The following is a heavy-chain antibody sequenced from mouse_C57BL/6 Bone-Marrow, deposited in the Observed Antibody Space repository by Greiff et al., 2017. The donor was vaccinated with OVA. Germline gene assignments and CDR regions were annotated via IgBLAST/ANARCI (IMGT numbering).Heavy chain of an antibody. CDR2: ISSGGSTI. V-gene: IGHV5-17*01. D-gene: IGHD1-1*01. J-gene: IGHJ1*03. CDR1: GFTFSDYG. Sequence: EVKLQESGGGLVKPGGSLKLSCAASGFTFSDYGMHWVRQAPEKGLEWVAYISSGGSTIYYADTVKGRFTISRDNAKTTLFLQMTSLRSEDTAMYYCARRYSYWYFDVWGTGTTVTVSS. CDR3: ARRYSYWYFDV.